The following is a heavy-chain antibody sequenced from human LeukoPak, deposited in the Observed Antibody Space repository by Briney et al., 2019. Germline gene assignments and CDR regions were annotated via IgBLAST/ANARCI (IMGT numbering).Heavy chain of an antibody. V-gene: IGHV3-23*01. Sequence: GGSLRLSCAASGFTFSNYAMSWVRQTPGKGLEWVSAISGGGNSTYYADSVKGRFTISRDNSKNTLFLQMNSLRAEDTAVYYCAKARAVVVVAATNYWGQGTLVTVSS. CDR3: AKARAVVVVAATNY. CDR2: ISGGGNST. J-gene: IGHJ4*02. CDR1: GFTFSNYA. D-gene: IGHD2-15*01.